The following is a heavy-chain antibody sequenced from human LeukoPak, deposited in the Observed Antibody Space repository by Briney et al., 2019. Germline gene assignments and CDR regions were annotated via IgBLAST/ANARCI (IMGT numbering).Heavy chain of an antibody. CDR1: GYTFTGYY. V-gene: IGHV1-2*06. CDR3: ARGGLRVRYFDWLFDY. CDR2: INPNSGGT. Sequence: ASVKVSCKASGYTFTGYYMHWVRQAPGQGLEWMGRINPNSGGTNYAQKFQGRVTMTRDTSISTAHMELSRLRSDDTAVYYCARGGLRVRYFDWLFDYWGQGTLVTVSS. D-gene: IGHD3-9*01. J-gene: IGHJ4*02.